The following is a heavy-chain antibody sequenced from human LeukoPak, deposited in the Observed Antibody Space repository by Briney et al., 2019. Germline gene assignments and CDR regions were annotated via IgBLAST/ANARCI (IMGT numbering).Heavy chain of an antibody. J-gene: IGHJ2*01. CDR3: ARDSTASSPWYFDL. V-gene: IGHV4-4*07. CDR2: MYITGNT. Sequence: SETLSLTCTVSGCSISSYYWSWIRQPAGKGLEWIGRMYITGNTNYNPSLKSRVTMSLDTSKNHFSLKLSSVTAADTAVYYCARDSTASSPWYFDLWGRGTLVTVSS. D-gene: IGHD2-21*02. CDR1: GCSISSYY.